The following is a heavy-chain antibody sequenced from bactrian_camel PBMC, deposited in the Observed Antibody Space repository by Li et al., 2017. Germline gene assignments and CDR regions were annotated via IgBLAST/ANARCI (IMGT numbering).Heavy chain of an antibody. CDR1: GFSFSIYA. V-gene: IGHV3S42*01. CDR3: ARKRVISGTLTEPDFDY. D-gene: IGHD2*01. CDR2: ISGSSTT. J-gene: IGHJ6*01. Sequence: VQLVESGGGLVQPGGSLRLSCASSGFSFSIYAMHWVRQAPGKGLEWVSTISGSSTTLYADSVKGRFTVSRDNAKNTLYLQLNDLKIDDTAMYWCARKRVISGTLTEPDFDYWSQGTQVTVS.